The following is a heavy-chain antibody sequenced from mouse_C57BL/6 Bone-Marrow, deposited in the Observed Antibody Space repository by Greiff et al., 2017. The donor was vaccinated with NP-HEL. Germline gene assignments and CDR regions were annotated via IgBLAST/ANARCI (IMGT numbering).Heavy chain of an antibody. V-gene: IGHV14-4*01. CDR2: IDPENGDT. Sequence: VQLQQSGAELVRPGASVKLSCTATGFNIKDDYMHWVKQRPEQGLEWIGWIDPENGDTEYASKFQGKATITADTSSNTAYLQLSSLTSDDTAVYYCTRRVTTVPYWYFDVWGTGTTVTVSS. CDR3: TRRVTTVPYWYFDV. J-gene: IGHJ1*03. CDR1: GFNIKDDY. D-gene: IGHD1-1*01.